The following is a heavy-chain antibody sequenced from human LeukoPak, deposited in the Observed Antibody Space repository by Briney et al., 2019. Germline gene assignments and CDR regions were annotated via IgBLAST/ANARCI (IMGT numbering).Heavy chain of an antibody. CDR3: ASSGTADDYGDYVDYYGMDV. D-gene: IGHD4-17*01. Sequence: ASVKVSCKASGYTFTGYYMHWVRQAPGQGLEWMGWINPNSGDTNYAQKFQGRVTMTRDTSTSTVYMELSSLRSEDTAVYYCASSGTADDYGDYVDYYGMDVWGQGTTVTVSS. CDR2: INPNSGDT. V-gene: IGHV1-2*02. J-gene: IGHJ6*02. CDR1: GYTFTGYY.